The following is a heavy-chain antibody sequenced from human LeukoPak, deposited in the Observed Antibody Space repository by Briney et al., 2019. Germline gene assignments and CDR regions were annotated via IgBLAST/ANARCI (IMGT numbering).Heavy chain of an antibody. CDR3: AAVAGLGNAFDI. CDR2: INPNSGGT. Sequence: ASVKVSCKASGYTFTGYYMHWVRQAPGQGLEWMGWINPNSGGTNYAQKFQGRVTMTRDTSISTTYMELSRLRSDDTAVYYCAAVAGLGNAFDIWGQGTMVTVSS. D-gene: IGHD6-19*01. J-gene: IGHJ3*02. V-gene: IGHV1-2*02. CDR1: GYTFTGYY.